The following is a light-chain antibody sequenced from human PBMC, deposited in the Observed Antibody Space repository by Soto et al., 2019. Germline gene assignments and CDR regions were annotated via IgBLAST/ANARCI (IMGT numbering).Light chain of an antibody. CDR3: QQRTNWPTWT. CDR1: QSVSSY. J-gene: IGKJ1*01. Sequence: EIVLTQSPATLSLSPGERATLSCRASQSVSSYLAWYQHKPGQAPRLLIYDASNRATGIPARFSGSGSGTDFTLPISSLEPEDFAVYYCQQRTNWPTWTFGQGTKVEIK. CDR2: DAS. V-gene: IGKV3-11*01.